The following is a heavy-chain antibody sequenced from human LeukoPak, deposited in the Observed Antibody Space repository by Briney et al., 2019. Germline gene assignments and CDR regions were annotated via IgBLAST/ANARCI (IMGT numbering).Heavy chain of an antibody. CDR3: ARGQIAVAGSHFDY. CDR1: GGTFSSYA. CDR2: IIPIFGTA. D-gene: IGHD6-19*01. Sequence: GSSVEVSCXASGGTFSSYAISWVRQAPGQGLEWMGRIIPIFGTANYAQKFQGRVTITTDESTSTAYMELSSLRSEDTAVYYCARGQIAVAGSHFDYWGQGTLVTVSS. V-gene: IGHV1-69*05. J-gene: IGHJ4*02.